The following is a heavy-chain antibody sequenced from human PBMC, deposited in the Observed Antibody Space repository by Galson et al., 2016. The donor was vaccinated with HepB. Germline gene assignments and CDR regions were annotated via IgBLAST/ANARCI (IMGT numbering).Heavy chain of an antibody. CDR2: TYYRSKWYN. J-gene: IGHJ6*02. D-gene: IGHD3-3*01. V-gene: IGHV6-1*01. Sequence: CAISGDSVSSNSAAWNWIRQSPSRGLEWLGRTYYRSKWYNEYAVSVKSRITINPDTSKNQFSLQLTSVTAADTAVYYCVRHRHYDFWSGYLSEYTDPVDVWGQGTTVSVSS. CDR3: VRHRHYDFWSGYLSEYTDPVDV. CDR1: GDSVSSNSAA.